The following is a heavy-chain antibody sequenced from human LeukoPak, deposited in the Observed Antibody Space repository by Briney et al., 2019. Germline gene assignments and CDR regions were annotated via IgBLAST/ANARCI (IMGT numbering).Heavy chain of an antibody. CDR2: INTNTGNP. CDR3: ARVYYDFWSGYYYYYYGMDV. D-gene: IGHD3-3*01. J-gene: IGHJ6*02. V-gene: IGHV7-4-1*02. CDR1: GGTFSSYA. Sequence: ASVKVSCKASGGTFSSYAISWVRQAPGRGLEWMGWINTNTGNPTYAQGFTGRFVFSLDTSVSTAYLQISSLKAEDTAVYYCARVYYDFWSGYYYYYYGMDVWGQGTTVTVSS.